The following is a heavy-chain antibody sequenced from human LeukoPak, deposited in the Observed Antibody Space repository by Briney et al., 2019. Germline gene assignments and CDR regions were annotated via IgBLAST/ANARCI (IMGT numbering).Heavy chain of an antibody. CDR3: ARDNRIQLWLRNWFDP. D-gene: IGHD5-18*01. J-gene: IGHJ5*02. CDR1: GGSFSGYY. Sequence: SETLSPTCAVYGGSFSGYYWSWIRQPPGKGLEWIGEINHSGSINYNPSLKSRVTISVDTSKNQFSLKLSSVTAADTAVYYCARDNRIQLWLRNWFDPWGQGTLVTVSS. CDR2: INHSGSI. V-gene: IGHV4-34*01.